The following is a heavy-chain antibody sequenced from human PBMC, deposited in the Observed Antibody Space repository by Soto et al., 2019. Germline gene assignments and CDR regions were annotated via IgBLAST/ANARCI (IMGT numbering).Heavy chain of an antibody. CDR3: ARDSGCAYPLDY. CDR1: GGSISRYY. V-gene: IGHV4-59*01. J-gene: IGHJ4*02. D-gene: IGHD5-12*01. CDR2: IHYSGST. Sequence: SETLSLTCTVSGGSISRYYWTWIRQAPGKGLECIGYIHYSGSTTYNPSLKSRVTMSVDTSKNQFSLRLTSVTRADTAVYYCARDSGCAYPLDYWGQGDLVTVSS.